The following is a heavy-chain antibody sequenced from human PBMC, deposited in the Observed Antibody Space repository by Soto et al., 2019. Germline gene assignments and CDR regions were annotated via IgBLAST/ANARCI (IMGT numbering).Heavy chain of an antibody. V-gene: IGHV4-39*01. Sequence: SETLSLTCTVSGGSISSSSYYWGWIRQPPGKGLEWIGSIYYSGSTYYNPSLKSRVTISVDTSKNQFSLKLSSVTAADTAVYYCARQYNWFDPWGQGTLVTVSS. J-gene: IGHJ5*02. CDR3: ARQYNWFDP. CDR1: GGSISSSSYY. CDR2: IYYSGST.